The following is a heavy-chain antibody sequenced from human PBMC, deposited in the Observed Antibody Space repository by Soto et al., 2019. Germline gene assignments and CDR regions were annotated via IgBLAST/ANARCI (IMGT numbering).Heavy chain of an antibody. CDR2: VFSNGRA. Sequence: LSLTCTVSGGSINNNYWSWIRQPPGRGLEWIGYVFSNGRANYNPSLETRVAISVDTSKNQLSLKLRSVTAADTAVYYCARGGDNSPWYYSLWGQGTLVTVSS. D-gene: IGHD3-10*01. V-gene: IGHV4-59*01. J-gene: IGHJ4*02. CDR3: ARGGDNSPWYYSL. CDR1: GGSINNNY.